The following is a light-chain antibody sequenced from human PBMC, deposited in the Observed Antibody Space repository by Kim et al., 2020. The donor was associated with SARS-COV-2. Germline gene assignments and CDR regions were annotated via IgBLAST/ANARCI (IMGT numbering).Light chain of an antibody. CDR1: QGISSH. V-gene: IGKV1-9*01. J-gene: IGKJ5*01. CDR3: QQRNSYTIT. Sequence: DIQLTQSPSFLSASVGDRVTITCRASQGISSHLAWYQQKPGKAPKLLIYTASILQSGVPSRFSGSGSGTEFTLTISSLQPEDFVTYYCQQRNSYTITFGQGTRLEIK. CDR2: TAS.